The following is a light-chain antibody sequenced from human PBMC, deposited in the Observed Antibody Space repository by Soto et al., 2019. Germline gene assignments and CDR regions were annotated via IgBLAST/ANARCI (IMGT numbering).Light chain of an antibody. Sequence: QSALTQPASVSGSPGQSITISCTGTSSDVGGYNYVSWYQQHPGKAPKLMIYEVSNRPSGVSNRFSGSKPGNTASLTISGLQAEDEADYYCSSYTSSSPWVFGGGTKVTVL. CDR2: EVS. CDR3: SSYTSSSPWV. V-gene: IGLV2-14*01. J-gene: IGLJ3*02. CDR1: SSDVGGYNY.